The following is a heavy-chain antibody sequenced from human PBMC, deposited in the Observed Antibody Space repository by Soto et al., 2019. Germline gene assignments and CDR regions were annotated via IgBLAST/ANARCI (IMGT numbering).Heavy chain of an antibody. CDR3: AKVGVGSGWYFDY. J-gene: IGHJ4*02. Sequence: SETLSLTCTVSGGSISSGGYYWSWIRQHPGKGLEWIGYIYYSGSTYYNPSLKSRVTISVDTSKNQFSLKLSSVTAADTAVYYCAKVGVGSGWYFDYWGQGTLVTVSS. CDR1: GGSISSGGYY. V-gene: IGHV4-31*03. CDR2: IYYSGST. D-gene: IGHD6-19*01.